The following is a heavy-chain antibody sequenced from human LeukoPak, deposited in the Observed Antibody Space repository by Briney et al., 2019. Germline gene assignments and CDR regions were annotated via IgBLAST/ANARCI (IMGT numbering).Heavy chain of an antibody. V-gene: IGHV1-69*04. D-gene: IGHD1-1*01. J-gene: IGHJ6*02. CDR2: IIPILGIA. CDR3: ARIAQRDGSMDV. CDR1: GGTFSSYA. Sequence: SVKVSCKASGGTFSSYAISWVRQAPGQGLEWMGRIIPILGIANYAQKFQGRVTITADKSTSTAYMELSSLRSEDTAVYYCARIAQRDGSMDVWGQGTTVTVSS.